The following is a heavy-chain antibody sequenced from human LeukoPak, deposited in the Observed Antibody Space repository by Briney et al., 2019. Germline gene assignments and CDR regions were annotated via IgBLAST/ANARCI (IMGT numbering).Heavy chain of an antibody. D-gene: IGHD3-22*01. V-gene: IGHV3-74*01. CDR1: GFTFSRYW. J-gene: IGHJ3*02. CDR3: AYEERGYDAFDI. CDR2: SSGSST. Sequence: GGSLILSCAASGFTFSRYWMHWVRQAPGKGLVWVSRSSGSSTTYADSVKGRFTISRDNAKNTLYLQMNSLRAEDTAVYYCAYEERGYDAFDIWGQRPRVSVSS.